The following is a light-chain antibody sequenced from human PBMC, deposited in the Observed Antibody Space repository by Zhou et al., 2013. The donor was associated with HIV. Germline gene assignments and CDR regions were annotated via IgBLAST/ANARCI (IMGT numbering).Light chain of an antibody. CDR1: SSDVGGYNY. J-gene: IGLJ2*01. CDR2: EVS. Sequence: QSALTQPPSASGSPGQSVTISCTGTSSDVGGYNYVSWYQQHPGKAPKLMLYEVSKRPSGVPDRFSGSKSGNTASLTVSGLQAEDEAEYYCGSYAGSSNWIFGGGTKLTV. CDR3: GSYAGSSNWI. V-gene: IGLV2-8*01.